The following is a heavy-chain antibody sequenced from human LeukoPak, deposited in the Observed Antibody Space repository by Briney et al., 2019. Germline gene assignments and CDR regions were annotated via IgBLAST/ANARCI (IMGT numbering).Heavy chain of an antibody. CDR1: GFTFSSYA. J-gene: IGHJ4*02. V-gene: IGHV3-23*01. D-gene: IGHD3-16*02. CDR2: ISGSGGST. Sequence: GGSLRLSCAASGFTFSSYAMSWVRQAPGKGLEWVSAISGSGGSTYYADSVKGRFTISRDNSKNTLYLQMNSLRAEDTAVYYCAKDLPYYDYVWGSYRLGVFDYWRQGTLVTVSS. CDR3: AKDLPYYDYVWGSYRLGVFDY.